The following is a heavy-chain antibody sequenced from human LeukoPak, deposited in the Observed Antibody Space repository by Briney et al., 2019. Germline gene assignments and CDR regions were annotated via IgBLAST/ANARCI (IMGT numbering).Heavy chain of an antibody. D-gene: IGHD3-10*01. CDR2: IFPGGNT. CDR1: GGSVSSGTYY. Sequence: SETLSLTCTVSGGSVSSGTYYWNWMRQPAGKGLEWIGRIFPGGNTNYNPSLKSRVTISVDTSKNQFSLKLSSVTAADTAVYYCARDRDGHLDYWGQGTLVTVSS. J-gene: IGHJ4*02. V-gene: IGHV4-61*10. CDR3: ARDRDGHLDY.